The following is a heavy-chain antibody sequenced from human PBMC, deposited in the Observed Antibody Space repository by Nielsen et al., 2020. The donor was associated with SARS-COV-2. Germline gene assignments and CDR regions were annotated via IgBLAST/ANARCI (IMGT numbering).Heavy chain of an antibody. CDR1: GGSFSGYY. J-gene: IGHJ4*02. CDR2: IYYSGST. V-gene: IGHV4-59*01. D-gene: IGHD6-19*01. CDR3: ARGKDSSGWYGYFDY. Sequence: SETLSLTCAVYGGSFSGYYWSWIRQPPGKGLEWIGYIYYSGSTNYNPSLKSRVTISVDTSKNQFSLKLSSVTAADTAVYYCARGKDSSGWYGYFDYWGQGTLVTVSS.